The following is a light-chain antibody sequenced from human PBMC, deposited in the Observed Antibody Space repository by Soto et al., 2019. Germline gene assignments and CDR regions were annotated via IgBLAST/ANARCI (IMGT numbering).Light chain of an antibody. CDR1: QSISSW. J-gene: IGKJ1*01. CDR2: KAS. V-gene: IGKV1-5*03. CDR3: QQYNSYSSAWT. Sequence: DTQMTQSPSTLSASVGDRVTITCRASQSISSWLAWYQQKPGKAPKLLIYKASSLESGVPSRFSGSGSGTEFTLTISSLQPDDFATYYCQQYNSYSSAWTFGQGTKVEIK.